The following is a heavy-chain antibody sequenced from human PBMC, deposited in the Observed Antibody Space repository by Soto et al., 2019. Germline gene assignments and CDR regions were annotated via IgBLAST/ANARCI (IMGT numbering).Heavy chain of an antibody. D-gene: IGHD6-13*01. J-gene: IGHJ4*02. CDR3: ARGYSSSWYGFGY. V-gene: IGHV1-69*05. Sequence: PVKVSCKASGGTFSSYAISWERQAPGQGLEWMGGIIPIFGTANYAQKFQGRATMTTDTSTSTAYMELRSLRSDDTAVYYCARGYSSSWYGFGYWGQGTLVTVSS. CDR2: IIPIFGTA. CDR1: GGTFSSYA.